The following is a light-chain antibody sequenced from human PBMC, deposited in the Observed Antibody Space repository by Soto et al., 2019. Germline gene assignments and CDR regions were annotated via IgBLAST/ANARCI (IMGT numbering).Light chain of an antibody. CDR3: QQLYTYPHT. V-gene: IGKV1-9*01. CDR1: QGVLNS. CDR2: SIS. J-gene: IGKJ2*01. Sequence: DIQMTQSPSSLSASVGDRVTITCRTSQGVLNSFAWYQQKSGKAPRLLIYSISSLKSGVPSRFSGSGSGAEFTLTITNLQPEDFATYFCQQLYTYPHTFGLGTQLQI.